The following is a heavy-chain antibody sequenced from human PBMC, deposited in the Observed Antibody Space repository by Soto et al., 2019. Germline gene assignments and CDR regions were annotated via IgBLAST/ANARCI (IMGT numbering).Heavy chain of an antibody. D-gene: IGHD4-17*01. J-gene: IGHJ4*02. Sequence: SVKVSCKASGGTFSSYAISWVRQAPGQGLEWMGGIIPIFGTANYAQKFQGRVTITADESTSTDYMELSSLGSEDTAVYYCARVNPDYGFFDYWGQGTLVTVSS. CDR2: IIPIFGTA. CDR1: GGTFSSYA. V-gene: IGHV1-69*13. CDR3: ARVNPDYGFFDY.